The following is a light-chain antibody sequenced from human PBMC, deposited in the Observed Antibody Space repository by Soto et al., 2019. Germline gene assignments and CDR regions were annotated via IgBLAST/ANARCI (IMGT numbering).Light chain of an antibody. V-gene: IGKV3-20*01. J-gene: IGKJ1*01. CDR1: QSVSSTY. CDR2: GAS. CDR3: QHYGRSPTT. Sequence: VWTQSLCTLSLYPRERATLSCMSSQSVSSTYLAWYQQKPGQAPRLLIYGASNRATGIPDRFSGSGSGTDFTLTISRLEPEDFALYYCQHYGRSPTTFGQGAKVDIK.